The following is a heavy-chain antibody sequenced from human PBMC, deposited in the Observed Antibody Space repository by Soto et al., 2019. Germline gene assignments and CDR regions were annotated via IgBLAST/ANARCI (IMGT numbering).Heavy chain of an antibody. Sequence: QVQLQESGPGLVKPSETLSLTCTVSGGSISSYYWSWIRQPPGKGLEWIGYIYYSGSTNYNPSLKSRVTISVDTSKNQFSLKLSSVTAADTAVYYCARRDIVAIDAFDIWGQGTMVTVSS. CDR1: GGSISSYY. D-gene: IGHD5-12*01. J-gene: IGHJ3*02. CDR2: IYYSGST. CDR3: ARRDIVAIDAFDI. V-gene: IGHV4-59*08.